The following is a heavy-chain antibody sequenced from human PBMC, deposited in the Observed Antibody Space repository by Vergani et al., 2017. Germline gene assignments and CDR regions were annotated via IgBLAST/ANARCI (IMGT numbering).Heavy chain of an antibody. J-gene: IGHJ1*01. Sequence: QVQLVQSGAEVKKPGSSVKVSCKASGGTFSSYAISWVRQAPGQGLEWMGGTIPIFGTANYAQTFQSRVTITADESTSTAYMELSSLGSADTAVYYGARVRRDYYDSSVAEYFQHWGQGTLVTVSS. CDR2: TIPIFGTA. V-gene: IGHV1-69*01. D-gene: IGHD3-22*01. CDR1: GGTFSSYA. CDR3: ARVRRDYYDSSVAEYFQH.